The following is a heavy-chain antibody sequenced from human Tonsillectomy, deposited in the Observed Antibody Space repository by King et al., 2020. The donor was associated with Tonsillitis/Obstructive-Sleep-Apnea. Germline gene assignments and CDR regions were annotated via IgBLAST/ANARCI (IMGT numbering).Heavy chain of an antibody. V-gene: IGHV3-49*04. CDR2: IRSKTYGGTT. Sequence: VQLVESGGGLEQPGRSLRLPCTVSGFTFREYGMSWVRQAPGKGLEWVGFIRSKTYGGTTEYAASVKGRFTISRDESKSIAYVQMNSLKTEDTAVYYCTRVGTGGRYSYDIWGQGTMVTVSS. CDR1: GFTFREYG. D-gene: IGHD1-26*01. J-gene: IGHJ3*02. CDR3: TRVGTGGRYSYDI.